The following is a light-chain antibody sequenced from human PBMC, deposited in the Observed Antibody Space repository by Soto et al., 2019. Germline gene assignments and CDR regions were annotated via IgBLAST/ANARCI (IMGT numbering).Light chain of an antibody. J-gene: IGLJ2*01. V-gene: IGLV2-14*01. Sequence: QSALTQPASVSASPGQSISISCTGTSNDFGAFDYVSWYQQHPGKAPKLIIFEVFNRPSGVSTRFSGSKSGSTASLTISGLQAEDEADYFCSSYTTNNAHVFGGGTKLTVL. CDR3: SSYTTNNAHV. CDR2: EVF. CDR1: SNDFGAFDY.